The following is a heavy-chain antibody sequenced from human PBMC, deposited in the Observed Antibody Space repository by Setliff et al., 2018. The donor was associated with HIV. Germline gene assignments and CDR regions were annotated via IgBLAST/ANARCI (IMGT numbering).Heavy chain of an antibody. CDR3: ARHTNHHDY. V-gene: IGHV4-34*01. CDR2: ISFSGTT. Sequence: SETLSLTCAVYGGPLSGYFWSWIRQSPGKGLEWIGEISFSGTTNYYPSLKSRVTISVDTSKSQFSLQLTSVTAADTAVYYCARHTNHHDYWGQGTLVTVSS. D-gene: IGHD3-3*01. CDR1: GGPLSGYF. J-gene: IGHJ4*02.